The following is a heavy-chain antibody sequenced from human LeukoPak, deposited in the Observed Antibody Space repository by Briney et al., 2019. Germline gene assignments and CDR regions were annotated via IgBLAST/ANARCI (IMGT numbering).Heavy chain of an antibody. D-gene: IGHD3-22*01. J-gene: IGHJ4*02. CDR3: ARGERYDSSGYPDS. V-gene: IGHV1-2*02. CDR2: INPNTGGT. CDR1: GYTFTGYY. Sequence: ASVKVSCKASGYTFTGYYMHWVRQAPGQGLEWMGWINPNTGGTNYAQKFQGRVTMTRDTSISTAYMDLTRLTSEDTAVYYCARGERYDSSGYPDSWGQGTLVTVSS.